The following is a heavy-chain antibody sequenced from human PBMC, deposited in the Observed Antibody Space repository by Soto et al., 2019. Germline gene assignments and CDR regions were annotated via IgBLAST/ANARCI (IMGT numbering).Heavy chain of an antibody. Sequence: QVQLVESGGGVVQPGRSLRLSCAASGFTFSSYGMHWVRQAPGKGLEWVAVIWYDGSNKYYADSVKGRFTISRDNSKNTLYLQMNSLRAEDTAVYYCARARYSGYDRGPFDYWGQGTLVTVSS. D-gene: IGHD5-12*01. CDR1: GFTFSSYG. CDR3: ARARYSGYDRGPFDY. V-gene: IGHV3-33*01. CDR2: IWYDGSNK. J-gene: IGHJ4*02.